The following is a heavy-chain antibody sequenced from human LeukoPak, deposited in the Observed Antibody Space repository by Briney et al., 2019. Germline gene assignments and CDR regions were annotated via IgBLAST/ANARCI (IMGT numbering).Heavy chain of an antibody. CDR1: GGSISSGGYY. Sequence: PSETLSLTCTVSGGSISSGGYYWSWIRQPPGKGLEWIGYIYHSGSTYYNPSLKSRVTISVDRSKNQFSLKLSSVTAADTAVYYCAREGPFGIAAAGTALDREELVDAFDIWGQGTMVTVSS. CDR2: IYHSGST. V-gene: IGHV4-30-2*01. D-gene: IGHD6-13*01. J-gene: IGHJ3*02. CDR3: AREGPFGIAAAGTALDREELVDAFDI.